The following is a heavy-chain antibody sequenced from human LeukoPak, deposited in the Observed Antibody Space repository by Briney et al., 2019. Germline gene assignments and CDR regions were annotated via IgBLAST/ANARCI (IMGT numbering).Heavy chain of an antibody. V-gene: IGHV3-23*01. CDR2: ISGSGEST. Sequence: GGSLRLSCAASGFTFSSFAMSWVRQAPGKGLEWVSSISGSGESTYYADYVKGRFTISRDNSKNTLNLQLNSLRAEDTAVYYCAKDAIGQYRPYYFDCWGQGTLVTVSS. D-gene: IGHD3-16*02. CDR3: AKDAIGQYRPYYFDC. J-gene: IGHJ4*02. CDR1: GFTFSSFA.